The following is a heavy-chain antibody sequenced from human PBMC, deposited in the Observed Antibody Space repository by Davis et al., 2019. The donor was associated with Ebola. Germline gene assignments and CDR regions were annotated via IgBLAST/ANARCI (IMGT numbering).Heavy chain of an antibody. J-gene: IGHJ4*02. CDR2: IGPSGNSF. D-gene: IGHD3-3*01. V-gene: IGHV3-11*04. CDR3: ANLEWVNPDY. Sequence: PGGSLRLSCAASGFTVSSNYMSWIRQAPGKGLEWIAYIGPSGNSFYCADSVKGRFTISRDNAKNSLYLQMNSLRAEDTAVYYCANLEWVNPDYWGQGVLVTVSS. CDR1: GFTVSSNY.